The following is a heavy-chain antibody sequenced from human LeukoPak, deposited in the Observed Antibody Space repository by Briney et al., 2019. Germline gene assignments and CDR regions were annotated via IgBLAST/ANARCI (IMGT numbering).Heavy chain of an antibody. V-gene: IGHV1-69*04. CDR2: IIPILGIA. J-gene: IGHJ4*02. D-gene: IGHD3-10*01. Sequence: VASVKVSCKASGGTFSSYAISWVRQAPGQGLEWMGRIIPILGIANYAQKFQGRVTITADKSTSTAYMELSSLRSEDTAVYYCARDYYGSGSCDYWGQGTLVTVSS. CDR1: GGTFSSYA. CDR3: ARDYYGSGSCDY.